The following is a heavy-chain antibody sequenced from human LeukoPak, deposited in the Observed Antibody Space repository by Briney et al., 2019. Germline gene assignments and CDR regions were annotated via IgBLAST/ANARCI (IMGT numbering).Heavy chain of an antibody. Sequence: PSETLSLTCAVSGGSIRGYYWSWVRQSPGKGLEWIGDINQNAGTDYNPSPKSRVTMSIDSSKNQISLNVTAATAADTAIYYCARGRTRLSWLDPWGQGTLVTVSS. D-gene: IGHD6-6*01. J-gene: IGHJ5*02. CDR2: INQNAGT. V-gene: IGHV4-34*01. CDR1: GGSIRGYY. CDR3: ARGRTRLSWLDP.